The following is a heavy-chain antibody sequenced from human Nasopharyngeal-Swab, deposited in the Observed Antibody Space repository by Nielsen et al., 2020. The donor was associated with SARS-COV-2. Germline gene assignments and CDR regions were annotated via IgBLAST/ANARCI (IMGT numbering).Heavy chain of an antibody. CDR3: ARGLSGIVPSPFLGLEPYYSYYYMDV. CDR2: INQSGST. J-gene: IGHJ6*03. Sequence: SETLSLTCVVYGGSFSSYYWGWIRQPPGKGLEWIAEINQSGSTNYNPSLRSRVTISVDTSKNQFSLGLTSVTAADTAVYYCARGLSGIVPSPFLGLEPYYSYYYMDVWGKGTTVTVSS. V-gene: IGHV4-34*01. D-gene: IGHD2-8*01. CDR1: GGSFSSYY.